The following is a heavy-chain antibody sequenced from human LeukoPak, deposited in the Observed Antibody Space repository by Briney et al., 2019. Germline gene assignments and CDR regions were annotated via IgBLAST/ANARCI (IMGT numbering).Heavy chain of an antibody. CDR2: IYTSGST. Sequence: SQTLSLTCTVSGGSISSGSYYWSWIRQPAGKGLEWIGRIYTSGSTNYNPSLKSRVTISVDTSKNQFSLKLSSVTAADTAVYYCARASIAAAVDWGQGTLVTVSS. J-gene: IGHJ4*02. V-gene: IGHV4-61*02. D-gene: IGHD6-13*01. CDR1: GGSISSGSYY. CDR3: ARASIAAAVD.